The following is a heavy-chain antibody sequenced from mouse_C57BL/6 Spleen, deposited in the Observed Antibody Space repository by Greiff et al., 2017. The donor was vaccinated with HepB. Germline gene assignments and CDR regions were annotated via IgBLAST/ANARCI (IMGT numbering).Heavy chain of an antibody. CDR3: ARREIITTVVPYAMDY. D-gene: IGHD1-1*01. CDR2: IYPGDGDT. V-gene: IGHV1-82*01. CDR1: GYAFSSSW. J-gene: IGHJ4*01. Sequence: QVQLQQSGPELVKPGASVKISCKASGYAFSSSWMNWVKQRPGKGLEWIGRIYPGDGDTNYNGKFKGKATLTADKSSSTAYMQLSSLTSEDSAVYFCARREIITTVVPYAMDYWGQGTSVTVSS.